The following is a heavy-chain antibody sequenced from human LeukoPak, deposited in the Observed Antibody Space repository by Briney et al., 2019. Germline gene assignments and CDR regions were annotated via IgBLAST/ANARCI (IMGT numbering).Heavy chain of an antibody. CDR1: GFTFEDYG. CDR3: ARSPISGYGSGSDY. CDR2: LNWNAGSK. J-gene: IGHJ4*02. D-gene: IGHD6-19*01. Sequence: GGSLRLSCVASGFTFEDYGMTWVRQAPGKGLEWVSALNWNAGSKGYADSVRGRFTISRDNAKNSLYLQMNSLRAEDTALYYCARSPISGYGSGSDYWGQGTLVTVSS. V-gene: IGHV3-20*04.